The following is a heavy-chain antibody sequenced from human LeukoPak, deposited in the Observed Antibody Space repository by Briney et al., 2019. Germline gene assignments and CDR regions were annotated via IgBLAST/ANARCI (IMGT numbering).Heavy chain of an antibody. CDR2: IQYDGSKK. CDR1: GFTFSSNG. V-gene: IGHV3-30*02. D-gene: IGHD3-10*01. J-gene: IGHJ4*02. CDR3: AKDIGSYYDY. Sequence: GGSLRLSCVASGFTFSSNGMHWVRQAPGKGLEWVTCIQYDGSKKYYADSVKGRFTISRDNSKNTLYLEMNSLRAEDTAVYYCAKDIGSYYDYWGQGILVTVSS.